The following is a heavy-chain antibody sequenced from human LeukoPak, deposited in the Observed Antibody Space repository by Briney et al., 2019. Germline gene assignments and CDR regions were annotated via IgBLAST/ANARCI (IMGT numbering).Heavy chain of an antibody. D-gene: IGHD3-22*01. CDR2: ISSSSSYI. J-gene: IGHJ4*02. CDR3: ARDLGGYYDSSGYWNY. V-gene: IGHV3-21*01. Sequence: PGGSLRLSXAASGFTFSSYSMNWVRQAPGKGVEWVSSISSSSSYIYYADSVKGRFTISRDNAKNSLYLQMNSLRAEDTAVYYCARDLGGYYDSSGYWNYWGQGTLVTVSS. CDR1: GFTFSSYS.